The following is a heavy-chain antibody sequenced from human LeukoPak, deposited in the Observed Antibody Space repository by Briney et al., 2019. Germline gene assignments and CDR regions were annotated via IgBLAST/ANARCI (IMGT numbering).Heavy chain of an antibody. CDR2: ISGDGGST. CDR1: GFTFSIYA. CDR3: AKDRASVAGPFDY. D-gene: IGHD6-19*01. Sequence: GGSLRLSCAASGFTFSIYAMSWVRQAPGKGLEWVSAISGDGGSTYYAESVKGRFTISRDKSKNTLYLQMNSLRAEDTALYYCAKDRASVAGPFDYWGQGTLVTVSS. J-gene: IGHJ4*02. V-gene: IGHV3-23*01.